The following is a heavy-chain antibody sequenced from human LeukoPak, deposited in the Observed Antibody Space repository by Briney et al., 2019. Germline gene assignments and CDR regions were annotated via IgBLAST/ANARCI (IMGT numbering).Heavy chain of an antibody. Sequence: PGGSLRLSRAASGFTFSSYSMNWVRQAPGKGLEWVSSISSSSSYIYYADSVKGRFTISRDNAKNSLYLQMNSLRAEDTAVYYCARLRGYSYGYHYYYYYMDVWGKGTTVTVSS. V-gene: IGHV3-21*01. J-gene: IGHJ6*03. CDR3: ARLRGYSYGYHYYYYYMDV. CDR1: GFTFSSYS. CDR2: ISSSSSYI. D-gene: IGHD5-18*01.